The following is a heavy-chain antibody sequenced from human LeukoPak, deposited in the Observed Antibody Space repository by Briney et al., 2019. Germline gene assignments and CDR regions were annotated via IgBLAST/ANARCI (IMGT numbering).Heavy chain of an antibody. V-gene: IGHV3-23*01. CDR2: ISGGGGST. D-gene: IGHD6-19*01. Sequence: GGSLRLSCAASGFTFSSYAMSWVHQAPGKGLEWVSAISGGGGSTYYADSVKGRFTISRDNSKNTLYLQMNSLRAEDTAVYYCAKDPGVAGTARGGWFDPWGQGTLVTVSS. CDR3: AKDPGVAGTARGGWFDP. CDR1: GFTFSSYA. J-gene: IGHJ5*02.